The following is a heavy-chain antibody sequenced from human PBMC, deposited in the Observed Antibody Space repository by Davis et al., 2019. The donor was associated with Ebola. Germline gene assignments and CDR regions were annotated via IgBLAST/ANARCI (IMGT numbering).Heavy chain of an antibody. CDR2: ISYDGSNK. V-gene: IGHV3-30*03. CDR3: ARGYSGSYYGANWFDP. CDR1: GFTFSSYG. J-gene: IGHJ5*02. Sequence: GESLKISCAASGFTFSSYGMHWVRQAPGKGLEWVAVISYDGSNKYYADSVKGRFTISRDNSKNTLYLQMNSLRAEDTAVYYCARGYSGSYYGANWFDPWGQGTLVTASS. D-gene: IGHD1-26*01.